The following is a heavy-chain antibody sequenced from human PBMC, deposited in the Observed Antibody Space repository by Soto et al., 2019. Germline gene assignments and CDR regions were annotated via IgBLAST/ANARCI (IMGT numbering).Heavy chain of an antibody. CDR1: GGSISSSHW. D-gene: IGHD1-20*01. CDR3: ARVVLSITRGAFDA. CDR2: ISHSGTS. V-gene: IGHV4-4*02. Sequence: QVQLQESGPGLVKPSGTLSLTFAVSGGSISSSHWWTWVRQSPGTGMEYIGEISHSGTSNSNPSLKSRVTLSVGRSKNHFSLTLTSVTAADTAVYYCARVVLSITRGAFDAWGQGTPVIVSS. J-gene: IGHJ3*01.